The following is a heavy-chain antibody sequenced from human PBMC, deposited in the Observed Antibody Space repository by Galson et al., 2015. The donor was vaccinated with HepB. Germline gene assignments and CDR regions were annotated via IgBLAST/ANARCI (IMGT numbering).Heavy chain of an antibody. CDR2: IYWNDDK. CDR1: GFSLSTSGVG. Sequence: PALVKPTQTLTLTCTFSGFSLSTSGVGVGWIRQPPGKALEWLALIYWNDDKRYSPSLKSRLTITKDTSKNQVVLTMTNMDPVDTATYYCAHSQPVEEAFDIWGQGTMVTVSS. CDR3: AHSQPVEEAFDI. D-gene: IGHD2-21*01. V-gene: IGHV2-5*01. J-gene: IGHJ3*02.